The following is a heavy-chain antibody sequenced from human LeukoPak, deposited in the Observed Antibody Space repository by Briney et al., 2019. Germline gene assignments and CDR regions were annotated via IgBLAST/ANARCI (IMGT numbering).Heavy chain of an antibody. V-gene: IGHV3-7*01. D-gene: IGHD1-26*01. CDR1: GFTFTHYC. J-gene: IGHJ4*02. CDR3: ARGGARYFDY. Sequence: GGSLRLSCAASGFTFTHYCMSWVRQAPGKGLEWVANIKQDESEKDYMDSVKGRFTISRDNAKNSLYLQMNSLRAEDTAVYYCARGGARYFDYWGQGALVTVSS. CDR2: IKQDESEK.